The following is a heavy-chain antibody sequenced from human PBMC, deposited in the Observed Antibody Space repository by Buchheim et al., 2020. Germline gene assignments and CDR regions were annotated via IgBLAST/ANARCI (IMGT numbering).Heavy chain of an antibody. V-gene: IGHV3-48*03. CDR2: ISSSGSTI. Sequence: EVQLVESGGGLVQPGGSLRLSCAASGFTFSSYEMNWVRQAPGKGLEWVSYISSSGSTIYYADSVKGRFTISRDNAKSSLYLQMNSLRAEDTAVYYCARVQNNYYDSSGYYYSGYFDYWGQGTL. J-gene: IGHJ4*02. CDR1: GFTFSSYE. D-gene: IGHD3-22*01. CDR3: ARVQNNYYDSSGYYYSGYFDY.